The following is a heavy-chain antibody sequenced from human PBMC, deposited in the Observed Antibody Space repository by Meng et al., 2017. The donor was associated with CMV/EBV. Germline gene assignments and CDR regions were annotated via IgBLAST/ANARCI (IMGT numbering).Heavy chain of an antibody. V-gene: IGHV3-7*01. CDR2: IKQDGSEK. Sequence: GESLKISCAASGFTFSSYWMSWVRQAPGKGLEWVANIKQDGSEKYYVDSVKGRFTISRDNAKNSLYLQMNSLRAEDTAVYYCARDRSKVTLFRAPTYYFDYWGQGTLVTVSS. CDR3: ARDRSKVTLFRAPTYYFDY. J-gene: IGHJ4*02. D-gene: IGHD4-11*01. CDR1: GFTFSSYW.